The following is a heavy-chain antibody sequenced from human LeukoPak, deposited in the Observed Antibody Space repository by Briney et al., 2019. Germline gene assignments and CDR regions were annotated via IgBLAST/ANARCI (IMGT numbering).Heavy chain of an antibody. Sequence: GGSLRLSCAASGFTFSSYSMNWVRQAPGKGLEWVSSISSSSSYIYYADSVKGRFTISRDNAKNSLYLQMNSLRAEDTAVYYCARDTGDSSGYYPYWGQGTLVTVSS. CDR2: ISSSSSYI. J-gene: IGHJ4*02. CDR1: GFTFSSYS. V-gene: IGHV3-21*01. D-gene: IGHD3-22*01. CDR3: ARDTGDSSGYYPY.